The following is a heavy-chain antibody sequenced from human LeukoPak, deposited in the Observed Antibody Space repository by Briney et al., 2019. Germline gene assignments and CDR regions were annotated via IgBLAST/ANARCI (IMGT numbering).Heavy chain of an antibody. J-gene: IGHJ3*02. CDR3: ARRGSGSYYNPVGAFDI. CDR1: GGTFSSYA. V-gene: IGHV1-69*05. CDR2: IIPIFGTA. Sequence: SVKVSCKASGGTFSSYAISWVRQAPGQGLEWMGGIIPIFGTANYAQKFQGRVTITTDESTSTAYMELSSLRSEDTAVYYCARRGSGSYYNPVGAFDIWGQGTMVTVSS. D-gene: IGHD3-10*01.